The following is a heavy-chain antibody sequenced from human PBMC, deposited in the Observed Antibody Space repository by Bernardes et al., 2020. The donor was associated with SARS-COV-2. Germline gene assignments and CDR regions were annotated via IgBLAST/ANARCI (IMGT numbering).Heavy chain of an antibody. CDR3: ASTPVTMILVVITYYYFDP. D-gene: IGHD3-22*01. Sequence: SETLSLTCTVSGDSVSSSSYFWGWIRQPPGKGLEWIGSIYSGGITYYNPSLKSRATISVDTSKNQFSLQLTSVTAADTAMYYCASTPVTMILVVITYYYFDPWGRGTLVTVSS. J-gene: IGHJ2*01. V-gene: IGHV4-39*01. CDR2: IYSGGIT. CDR1: GDSVSSSSYF.